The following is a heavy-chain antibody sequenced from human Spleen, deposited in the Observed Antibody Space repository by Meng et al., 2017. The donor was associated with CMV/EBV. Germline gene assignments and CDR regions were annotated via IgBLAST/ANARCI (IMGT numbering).Heavy chain of an antibody. CDR1: GVTFPNAW. CDR2: IKSRDDGGTS. J-gene: IGHJ4*02. V-gene: IGHV3-15*01. Sequence: SGVTFPNAWMSWSGKDQGKGLEWVGRIKSRDDGGTSDYPAHVKGRFTISRDDSKTTLYLQMNRLAIEDTAVYYCVTDLLLRGPYFDYWGQGSLVTVSS. D-gene: IGHD2/OR15-2a*01. CDR3: VTDLLLRGPYFDY.